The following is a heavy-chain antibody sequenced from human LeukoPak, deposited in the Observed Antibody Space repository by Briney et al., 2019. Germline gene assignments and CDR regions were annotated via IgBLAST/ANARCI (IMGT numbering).Heavy chain of an antibody. CDR2: MNPNSGNT. Sequence: ASVKVSCKASGYTFTSYDINWVRQATGQGLEWMGWMNPNSGNTGYAQKFQGRVTMTRNTSISTGYMELSSLRSEDTAVYYCARASWGCLSDGSCYSLDDWGQGTLVTVSS. D-gene: IGHD2-15*01. V-gene: IGHV1-8*01. CDR1: GYTFTSYD. J-gene: IGHJ4*02. CDR3: ARASWGCLSDGSCYSLDD.